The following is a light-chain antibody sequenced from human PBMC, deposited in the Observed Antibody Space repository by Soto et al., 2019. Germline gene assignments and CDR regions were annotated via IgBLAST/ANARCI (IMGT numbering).Light chain of an antibody. V-gene: IGKV1-33*01. Sequence: DIQMTQSPPSLSASVGDRVTITCQASQDISNYLNWYQQKLGKAPKLLIYDASNLETGVPSRFNGSGSGTHFTFTITSLQPEDSATYYCQHFDNLPLSFGPGTKVHI. J-gene: IGKJ3*01. CDR2: DAS. CDR1: QDISNY. CDR3: QHFDNLPLS.